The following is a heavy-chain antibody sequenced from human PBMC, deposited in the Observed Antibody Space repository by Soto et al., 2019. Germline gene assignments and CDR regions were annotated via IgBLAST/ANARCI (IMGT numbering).Heavy chain of an antibody. CDR1: GGSINTFY. CDR2: IFSSGST. CDR3: AREGSYSAYNFAHGIQLWSFDF. Sequence: SETLSLTCTVSGGSINTFYWSWVRQPAGKGLEWIGRIFSSGSTSFNPSLESRVAMSVDTSTNHFSLNLSSVTAADMAVYYCAREGSYSAYNFAHGIQLWSFDFWGQGALVTVSS. V-gene: IGHV4-4*07. D-gene: IGHD5-12*01. J-gene: IGHJ4*02.